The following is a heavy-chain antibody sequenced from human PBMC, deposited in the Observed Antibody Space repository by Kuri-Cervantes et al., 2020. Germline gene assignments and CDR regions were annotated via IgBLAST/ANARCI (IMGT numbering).Heavy chain of an antibody. V-gene: IGHV3-30*02. CDR3: AKDYCSHGACYYTTYEFDP. CDR1: GFTFSSYT. J-gene: IGHJ5*02. CDR2: IRFDGSNK. Sequence: GESLKISCTASGFTFSSYTVHWVRQAPGKGLEWVALIRFDGSNKYHEDSVKGRFTISRDNSKNTLYLQMNSLRAEDTAVYYCAKDYCSHGACYYTTYEFDPWGQGTLVTVSS. D-gene: IGHD3-3*01.